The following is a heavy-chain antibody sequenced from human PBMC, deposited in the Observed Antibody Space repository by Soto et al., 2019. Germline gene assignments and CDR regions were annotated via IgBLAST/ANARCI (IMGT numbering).Heavy chain of an antibody. Sequence: SETLSLTCTVSGGSISSSSYYWGWIRQPPGKGLEWIGSIYYSGSTYYNPSLKSRVTISVDTSKNQFSLKLCSVTAADTAVYYCATHSTGDYAVDYWGQGTLVTVSS. V-gene: IGHV4-39*01. CDR2: IYYSGST. CDR3: ATHSTGDYAVDY. D-gene: IGHD4-17*01. CDR1: GGSISSSSYY. J-gene: IGHJ4*02.